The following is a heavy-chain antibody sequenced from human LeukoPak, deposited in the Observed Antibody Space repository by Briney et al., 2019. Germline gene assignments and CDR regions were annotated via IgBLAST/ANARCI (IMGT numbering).Heavy chain of an antibody. Sequence: PGGSLRLSCAASGFTFSSYGMHWVRQAPGKGLEWVAFIRYDGSIKYYADSVKGRFIISRDNSKNTVYLQMNSLRAEDTAVYYCARMTVSGRDNWFDPWGQGTLVTVSS. D-gene: IGHD6-19*01. CDR2: IRYDGSIK. V-gene: IGHV3-30*02. CDR1: GFTFSSYG. J-gene: IGHJ5*02. CDR3: ARMTVSGRDNWFDP.